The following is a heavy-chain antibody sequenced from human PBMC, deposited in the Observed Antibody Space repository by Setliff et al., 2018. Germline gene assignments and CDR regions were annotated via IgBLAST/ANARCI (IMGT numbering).Heavy chain of an antibody. CDR1: GGSISSYY. J-gene: IGHJ4*02. D-gene: IGHD6-19*01. Sequence: KASETLSLTCTVSGGSISSYYWSWIRQPAGKGLEWIGHIYIGGSANYNPSLKSRVTISVDTSKNQFSLKLSSVTAADTAVYYCARFSGSGWSYFDYWGQGTLVTVSS. CDR3: ARFSGSGWSYFDY. CDR2: IYIGGSA. V-gene: IGHV4-4*08.